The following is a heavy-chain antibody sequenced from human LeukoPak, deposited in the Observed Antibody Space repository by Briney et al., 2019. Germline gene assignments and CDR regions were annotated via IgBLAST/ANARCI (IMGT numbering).Heavy chain of an antibody. D-gene: IGHD2-21*01. Sequence: GGSLRLSCAASGFTVSSNYMSWVRQAPGKGLEWVSVIYSGGSTYYADSVKGRFTISRDNSKNTLYLQMNSLRAEDTAVYYCAKVEGGAPGDAFDIWGQGTMVTVSS. CDR1: GFTVSSNY. CDR3: AKVEGGAPGDAFDI. J-gene: IGHJ3*02. V-gene: IGHV3-66*01. CDR2: IYSGGST.